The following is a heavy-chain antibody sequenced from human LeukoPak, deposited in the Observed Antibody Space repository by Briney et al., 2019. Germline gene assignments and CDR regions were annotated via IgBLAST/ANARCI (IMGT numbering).Heavy chain of an antibody. Sequence: PGGSLRLSCAASGFTFHKSDMSWVRQAPGKGPEWVASISESGGSIYYADSVKGRFTISRDNSRNTLFVQMNSLRVEDTAVYYCAKGWRLLQNWLDSWGQGTLVTVSS. CDR3: AKGWRLLQNWLDS. J-gene: IGHJ5*01. CDR2: ISESGGSI. D-gene: IGHD3-22*01. V-gene: IGHV3-23*01. CDR1: GFTFHKSD.